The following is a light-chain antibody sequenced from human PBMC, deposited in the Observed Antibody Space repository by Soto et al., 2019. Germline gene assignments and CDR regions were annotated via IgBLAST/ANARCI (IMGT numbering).Light chain of an antibody. CDR2: DAS. J-gene: IGKJ5*01. CDR1: QTISSW. CDR3: QQYNSYLIA. V-gene: IGKV1-5*01. Sequence: EIQMTQFPSTLSASVGDRVTITCRASQTISSWLAWYQQKPGKAPKLLIYDASSLKSGVPSRFSGSGSGTEFTLTISSLQPDDFATYYCQQYNSYLIAFGQGTRLEIK.